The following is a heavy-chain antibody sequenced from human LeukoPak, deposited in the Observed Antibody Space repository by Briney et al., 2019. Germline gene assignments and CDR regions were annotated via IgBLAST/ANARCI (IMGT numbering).Heavy chain of an antibody. J-gene: IGHJ6*02. Sequence: ASVKVSCKASGYTFTGYYMHWVRQAPGQGLEWMGWINPNSGDTNYAQKFQGRVTMTRDTSISTAYMELSRLRSDDTAVYYCARYCSSSSCFFTGRKYNGMDVWGQGTTVTASS. CDR1: GYTFTGYY. CDR3: ARYCSSSSCFFTGRKYNGMDV. CDR2: INPNSGDT. D-gene: IGHD2-2*01. V-gene: IGHV1-2*02.